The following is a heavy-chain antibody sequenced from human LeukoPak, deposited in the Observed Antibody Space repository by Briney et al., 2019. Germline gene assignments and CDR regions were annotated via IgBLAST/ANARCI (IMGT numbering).Heavy chain of an antibody. J-gene: IGHJ4*02. CDR2: ITSSGSTI. V-gene: IGHV3-48*03. D-gene: IGHD3-9*01. CDR1: GFTFSSFA. CDR3: ARDDYDTLTKYYLDY. Sequence: GGSLRLSCAASGFTFSSFAMNWVRQAPGKGLEWVSYITSSGSTIYYADSVKGRFTISRDNAKNSLYLQMNSLRAEDTAVYYCARDDYDTLTKYYLDYWGQGTQVTVSS.